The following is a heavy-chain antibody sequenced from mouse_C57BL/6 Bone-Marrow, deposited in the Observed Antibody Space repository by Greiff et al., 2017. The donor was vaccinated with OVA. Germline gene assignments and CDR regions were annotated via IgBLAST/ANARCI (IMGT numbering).Heavy chain of an antibody. CDR1: GYTFTDYE. CDR2: IDPETGGT. Sequence: VQLQQSGAELVRPGASVTLSCKASGYTFTDYEMHWVKQTPVHGLEWIGAIDPETGGTAYNQKFKGKAILTADKSSSTAYMELRSLTSEDSAVYYCTRWDYYGSSYAMDYWGQVTSVTVSS. D-gene: IGHD1-1*01. V-gene: IGHV1-15*01. J-gene: IGHJ4*01. CDR3: TRWDYYGSSYAMDY.